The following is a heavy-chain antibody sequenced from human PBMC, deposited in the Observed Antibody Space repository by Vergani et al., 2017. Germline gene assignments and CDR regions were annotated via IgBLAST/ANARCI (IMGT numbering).Heavy chain of an antibody. CDR1: GYTFTSYG. D-gene: IGHD6-13*01. CDR3: ARDSISWYNYYYYGMDV. V-gene: IGHV1-18*01. Sequence: QVQLVQSGAEVKKPGASVKVSCKASGYTFTSYGISWVRQAPGQGLEWMGWISAYNGNTNYAQKLQGRVTMTTDTSTSTAYMELRSLRSDDTAVYYCARDSISWYNYYYYGMDVWGQGTTVTVSS. CDR2: ISAYNGNT. J-gene: IGHJ6*02.